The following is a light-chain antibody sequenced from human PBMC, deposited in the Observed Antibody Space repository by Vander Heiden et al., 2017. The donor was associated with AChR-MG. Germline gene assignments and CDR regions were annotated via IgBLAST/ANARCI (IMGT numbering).Light chain of an antibody. Sequence: SYELTQPPSVSVSPGQTASITCSGDKLGDKYACWYQQKPGQSPVLVIYQDSKRPSGIPERFSGSNSGNTATLTISGTQAMDEADYYCQAWDSSVGCGGGTKLT. V-gene: IGLV3-1*01. CDR1: KLGDKY. CDR3: QAWDSSVG. CDR2: QDS. J-gene: IGLJ2*01.